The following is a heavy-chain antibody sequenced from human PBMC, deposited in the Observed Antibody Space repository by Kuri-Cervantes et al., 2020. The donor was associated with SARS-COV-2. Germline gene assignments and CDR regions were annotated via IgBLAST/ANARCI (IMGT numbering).Heavy chain of an antibody. CDR3: AKDYDFWSDLTGGFDY. CDR1: GFTFSSYD. D-gene: IGHD3-3*01. V-gene: IGHV3-23*01. Sequence: GESLKISCAASGFTFSSYDMSRVRQAPGKGLEWVAGIGSYGVTTYYADPVKGRFTISRDNSKNTLYLQMNSLRAEDTAVYYCAKDYDFWSDLTGGFDYWGQGTLVTVSS. CDR2: IGSYGVTT. J-gene: IGHJ4*02.